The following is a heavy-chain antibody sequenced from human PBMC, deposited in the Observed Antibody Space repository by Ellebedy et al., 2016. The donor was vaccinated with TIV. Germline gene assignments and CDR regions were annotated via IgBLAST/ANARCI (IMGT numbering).Heavy chain of an antibody. Sequence: PGGSLRLSCAASGFTFSSYEMNWVRQAPGKGLEWVSYISSSGSTIYYADSVKGRFTISRDNAKNSLYLQRNSLRAEDTAVYYCARARDLPATETGDYYGMDVWGQGTTVTVSS. J-gene: IGHJ6*02. CDR3: ARARDLPATETGDYYGMDV. V-gene: IGHV3-48*03. CDR1: GFTFSSYE. CDR2: ISSSGSTI. D-gene: IGHD2-2*01.